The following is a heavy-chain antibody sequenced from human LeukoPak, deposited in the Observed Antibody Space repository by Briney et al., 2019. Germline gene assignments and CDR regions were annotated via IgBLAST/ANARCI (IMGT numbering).Heavy chain of an antibody. D-gene: IGHD3-3*01. CDR3: ARVPSITIFGVAPYYMDV. CDR2: IYYSGST. J-gene: IGHJ6*03. CDR1: GGSISSYY. V-gene: IGHV4-59*01. Sequence: PSETLSLTCTVSGGSISSYYWSWIRQPPGKGLEWIGYIYYSGSTNYNPSLKSRVTISVDTSKNQFSLKLSSVTAADTAVYYRARVPSITIFGVAPYYMDVWGKGTTVTVSS.